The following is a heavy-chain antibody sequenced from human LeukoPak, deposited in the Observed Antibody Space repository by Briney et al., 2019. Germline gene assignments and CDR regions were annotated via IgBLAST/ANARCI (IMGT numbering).Heavy chain of an antibody. D-gene: IGHD2-2*02. CDR3: ARVSGPSYCSSTSCYTGWFDP. CDR1: GGSISSSSYY. J-gene: IGHJ5*02. Sequence: PSETLSLTCTVSGGSISSSSYYWGWIRQPPGKGLEWIGSIYYSGSTYYNPSLKSRFTISVDTSKNQFSLKLSSVTAADTAVYYCARVSGPSYCSSTSCYTGWFDPWGQGTLVTVSS. CDR2: IYYSGST. V-gene: IGHV4-39*07.